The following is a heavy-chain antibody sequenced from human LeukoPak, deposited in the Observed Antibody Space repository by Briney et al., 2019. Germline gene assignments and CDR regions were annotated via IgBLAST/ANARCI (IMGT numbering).Heavy chain of an antibody. V-gene: IGHV1-46*01. CDR3: ARDGEGTPYY. D-gene: IGHD1-14*01. Sequence: GASLKVSCKASGHTFTSYFMHWVRQAPRKGHERMGIIKHSGGSTSYAQQFQGRVTMTRETSTSTVYMELCSLRSEDTAVYYCARDGEGTPYYWGQGTLVTVSS. J-gene: IGHJ4*02. CDR2: IKHSGGST. CDR1: GHTFTSYF.